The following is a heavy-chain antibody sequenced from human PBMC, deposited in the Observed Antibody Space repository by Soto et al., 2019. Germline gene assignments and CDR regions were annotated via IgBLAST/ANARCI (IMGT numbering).Heavy chain of an antibody. CDR2: IVVGSGNT. CDR1: GFTFTSSA. J-gene: IGHJ4*02. V-gene: IGHV1-58*02. CDR3: AAGPQLRFLEWLELDY. Sequence: GASVKVSCKASGFTFTSSAMQWVRQARGQRLEWIGWIVVGSGNTNYAQKFQERVTITRDMSTSTAYMELSSLRSEDTAVYYCAAGPQLRFLEWLELDYWGQGTLVTVSS. D-gene: IGHD3-3*01.